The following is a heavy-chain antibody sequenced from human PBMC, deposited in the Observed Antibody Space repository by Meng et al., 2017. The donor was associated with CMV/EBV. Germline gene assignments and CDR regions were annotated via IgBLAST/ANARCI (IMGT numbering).Heavy chain of an antibody. CDR3: ARDSSTEYWYFDL. Sequence: GGSLRLSCAASGFTFDDYGMSWVRQAPGKGLEWVSGINWNGGSKGYADSVKGRFTISRDNAKNSLYLQMNSLRAEDTALYYCARDSSTEYWYFDLWGRGTLVTVSS. J-gene: IGHJ2*01. CDR2: INWNGGSK. V-gene: IGHV3-20*04. CDR1: GFTFDDYG. D-gene: IGHD1-14*01.